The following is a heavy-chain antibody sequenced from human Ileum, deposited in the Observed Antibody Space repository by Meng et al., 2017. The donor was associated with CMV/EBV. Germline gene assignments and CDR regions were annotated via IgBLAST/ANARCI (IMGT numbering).Heavy chain of an antibody. CDR3: AKTSYFVGVTDLDY. CDR1: GYHFNTYA. V-gene: IGHV7-4-1*02. D-gene: IGHD1-26*01. Sequence: KTAGYHFNTYAMNWLRQAPGQGLEWMRWINTNTGNPTYAQGFTGRFVFSLDTSVSTAYLQISSLKAEDTAVYYCAKTSYFVGVTDLDYWGQGTLVTVSS. CDR2: INTNTGNP. J-gene: IGHJ4*02.